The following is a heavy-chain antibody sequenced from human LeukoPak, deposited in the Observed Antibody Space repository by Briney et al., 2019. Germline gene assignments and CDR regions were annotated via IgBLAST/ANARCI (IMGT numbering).Heavy chain of an antibody. CDR1: GFTFSSYA. J-gene: IGHJ4*02. Sequence: PGGSLRLSCAASGFTFSSYAMHWVRQAPGKGLEWVAVISYDGSNKYYADSVKGRFTISRDNSKNTLYLQMNSLRAEDTAVYYCARDPVSSGDQFDYWGQGTLVTVSS. CDR3: ARDPVSSGDQFDY. D-gene: IGHD6-19*01. CDR2: ISYDGSNK. V-gene: IGHV3-30*04.